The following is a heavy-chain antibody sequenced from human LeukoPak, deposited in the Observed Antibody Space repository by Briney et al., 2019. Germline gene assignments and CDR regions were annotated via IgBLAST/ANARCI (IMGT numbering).Heavy chain of an antibody. Sequence: NTSETLSLTCAVYGGSFSGYYWSWIRQPPGKGLEWIGEINHSGSTNYNPSLKSRVTISVDTSKNQFSLKLSSVTAADTAVYYCAIAYSGSFFDYWGQGTLVTVSS. D-gene: IGHD1-26*01. V-gene: IGHV4-34*01. CDR3: AIAYSGSFFDY. J-gene: IGHJ4*02. CDR2: INHSGST. CDR1: GGSFSGYY.